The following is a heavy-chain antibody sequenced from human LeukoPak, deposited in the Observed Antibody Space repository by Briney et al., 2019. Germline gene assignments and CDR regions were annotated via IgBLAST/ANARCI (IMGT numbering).Heavy chain of an antibody. V-gene: IGHV3-30*18. Sequence: GGSLRLSCAASGFTFSNFGMHWVRQTPGKGLECVAVISYDGSNTYFADSVKGRFTISRDNSKSTLSLQLSSLGVEDTAVYYCAKERCSGSACYIFDSWGQGTLVIVSA. J-gene: IGHJ4*02. CDR1: GFTFSNFG. D-gene: IGHD2-15*01. CDR2: ISYDGSNT. CDR3: AKERCSGSACYIFDS.